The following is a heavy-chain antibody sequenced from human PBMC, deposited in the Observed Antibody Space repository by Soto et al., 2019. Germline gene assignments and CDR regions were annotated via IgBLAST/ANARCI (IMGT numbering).Heavy chain of an antibody. D-gene: IGHD5-18*01. CDR1: GFTVNSNY. CDR3: ARHGYSYGGGYFDY. CDR2: IYSGGSA. J-gene: IGHJ4*02. Sequence: EVQLVASGGGLVQPGGSLRLSCAASGFTVNSNYMSWVRQAPGKGLEWVSVIYSGGSAYYADSVKGRFTISRDNSKNTLDLQMNSLRAEDTAVYYCARHGYSYGGGYFDYWGQGTLVTVSS. V-gene: IGHV3-66*04.